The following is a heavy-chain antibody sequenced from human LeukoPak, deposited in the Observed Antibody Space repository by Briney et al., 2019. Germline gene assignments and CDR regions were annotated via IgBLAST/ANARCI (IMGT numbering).Heavy chain of an antibody. CDR2: INHSGST. V-gene: IGHV4-34*01. CDR3: ARGWSAGSRDY. CDR1: GGSFSGYY. J-gene: IGHJ4*02. Sequence: SETQSLTCAVYGGSFSGYYWSWIRQPPGKGLEWIGEINHSGSTNYNPSLKSRVTISVDTSKNQFSLKLSSVTAADTAVYYCARGWSAGSRDYWGQGTLVTVSP.